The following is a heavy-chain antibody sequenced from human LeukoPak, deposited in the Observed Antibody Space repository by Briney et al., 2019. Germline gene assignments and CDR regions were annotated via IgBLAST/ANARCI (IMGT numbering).Heavy chain of an antibody. J-gene: IGHJ3*02. V-gene: IGHV3-30*03. CDR3: XXXXXYYDSSGTPRNAFDI. CDR2: ISYDGNNK. Sequence: GGSLRLSCAASGFTFSTYSMNWVRQAPGKGLEWVAVISYDGNNKYYADSVKGRFTISRDNSKNTLYLQMNSLRAEDTAVYYXXXXXXYYDSSGTPRNAFDIWGQGTMVTVSS. D-gene: IGHD3-22*01. CDR1: GFTFSTYS.